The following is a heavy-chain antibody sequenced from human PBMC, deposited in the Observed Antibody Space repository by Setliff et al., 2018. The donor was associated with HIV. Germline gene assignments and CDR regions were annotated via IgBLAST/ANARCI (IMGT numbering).Heavy chain of an antibody. Sequence: PGGSLRLSCTGSGFSFNSYGMHWVRQAPGKGLEWVALIWYDERNKYYGDSVKGRFTVSRDNTKNTLYLHMNGLGPEDTAVYYCAKDVEFFPVPDSSGYIDYWGQGTLVTVSS. CDR3: AKDVEFFPVPDSSGYIDY. CDR1: GFSFNSYG. D-gene: IGHD3-22*01. V-gene: IGHV3-30*02. CDR2: IWYDERNK. J-gene: IGHJ4*02.